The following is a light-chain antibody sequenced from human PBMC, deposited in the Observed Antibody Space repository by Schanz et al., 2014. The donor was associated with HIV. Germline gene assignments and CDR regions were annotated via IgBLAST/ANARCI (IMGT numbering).Light chain of an antibody. J-gene: IGKJ4*01. CDR3: QQSYSTPPT. CDR1: QSLSSKY. V-gene: IGKV3-20*01. CDR2: GAF. Sequence: EIVVTQSPGTLSLSPGEGATLSCRASQSLSSKYLAWFQQKPGQTPRLLIYGAFRRATGIPDRFSGSGSGTEFTLTISRLEPEDFATYYCQQSYSTPPTFGGGTKVEIK.